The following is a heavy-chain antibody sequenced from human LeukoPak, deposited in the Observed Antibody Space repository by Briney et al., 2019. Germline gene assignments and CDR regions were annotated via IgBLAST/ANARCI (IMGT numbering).Heavy chain of an antibody. J-gene: IGHJ5*02. CDR2: INPSGGST. CDR1: GYTFTSYY. V-gene: IGHV1-46*01. CDR3: ARVLTGTTGFDP. Sequence: ASVTVSCTASGYTFTSYYMHWVRQAPGQGLEWMGIINPSGGSTSYAQKFQGRVTMTRDTSTSTAYMELRSLRSDDTAVYYCARVLTGTTGFDPWGQGTLVTVSS. D-gene: IGHD1-7*01.